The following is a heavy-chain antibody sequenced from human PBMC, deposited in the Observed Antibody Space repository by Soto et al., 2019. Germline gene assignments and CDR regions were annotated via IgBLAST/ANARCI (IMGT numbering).Heavy chain of an antibody. V-gene: IGHV3-74*01. CDR1: GFTFSSDW. CDR3: ASTVVTGY. J-gene: IGHJ4*02. CDR2: INYDGSST. Sequence: EVQLVESGGGLVQPGGSLRLSCAASGFTFSSDWMHWVRQAPGKGLVWVSRINYDGSSTSYADTVKGRFTISRDNAKNTLYLQMNSLRAEDTAVYYCASTVVTGYWGQGTLVTVSS. D-gene: IGHD2-21*02.